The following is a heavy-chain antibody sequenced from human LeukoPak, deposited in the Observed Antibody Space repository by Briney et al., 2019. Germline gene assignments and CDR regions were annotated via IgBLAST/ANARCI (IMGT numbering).Heavy chain of an antibody. D-gene: IGHD2-15*01. Sequence: GGSLRLSCAASGFTVSSNYMSWVRQAPGKGLEWVSVIYSGGSTYYADSVKGRFTISRDNSKNTLYLQMNSLRAEDTAVYYCTKSDIVVVVAANVAFDIWGQGTMVTVSS. CDR2: IYSGGST. J-gene: IGHJ3*02. V-gene: IGHV3-66*01. CDR3: TKSDIVVVVAANVAFDI. CDR1: GFTVSSNY.